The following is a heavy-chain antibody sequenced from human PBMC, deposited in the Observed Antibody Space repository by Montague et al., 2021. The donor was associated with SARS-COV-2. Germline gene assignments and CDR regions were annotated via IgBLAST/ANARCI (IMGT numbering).Heavy chain of an antibody. J-gene: IGHJ4*02. Sequence: SLRLSCAGSGFTLSSNYMTWVRQTPGKRLQWVSVIYGANTYYADSVKGRFTISRDDSRNTLRLQMDSLRADDTAVYFCARGGSHLGELSFDYWGQGTLVTVSS. CDR1: GFTLSSNY. V-gene: IGHV3-53*01. CDR2: IYGANT. CDR3: ARGGSHLGELSFDY. D-gene: IGHD3-16*02.